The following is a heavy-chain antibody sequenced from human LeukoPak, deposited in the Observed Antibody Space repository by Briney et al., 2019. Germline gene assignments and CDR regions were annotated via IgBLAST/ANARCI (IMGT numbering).Heavy chain of an antibody. CDR3: ASAPPLLWFGEFPFDY. D-gene: IGHD3-10*01. Sequence: PGGSLRLSCAASGFTFSSYWMSWVRQAPGKGLEWVANIKQDGSEKYYVDSVKGRFTISRDNAKNSLYLQMNSLRAEDTAVYYCASAPPLLWFGEFPFDYWGQGTLVTVSS. CDR1: GFTFSSYW. J-gene: IGHJ4*02. CDR2: IKQDGSEK. V-gene: IGHV3-7*01.